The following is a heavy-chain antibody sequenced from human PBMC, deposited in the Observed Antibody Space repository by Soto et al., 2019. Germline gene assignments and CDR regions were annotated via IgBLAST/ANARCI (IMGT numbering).Heavy chain of an antibody. CDR1: GFTFSSYW. J-gene: IGHJ4*02. V-gene: IGHV3-7*01. D-gene: IGHD2-8*02. CDR2: IKQDGSEK. CDR3: ARDTGNYYFDY. Sequence: GGSLSLSCAASGFTFSSYWMSWVRQAPGKGLEWVANIKQDGSEKYYVDSVKGRFTISRDNAKNTLYLQMNSLRAEDTAVYYCARDTGNYYFDYWGQGTLVTVSS.